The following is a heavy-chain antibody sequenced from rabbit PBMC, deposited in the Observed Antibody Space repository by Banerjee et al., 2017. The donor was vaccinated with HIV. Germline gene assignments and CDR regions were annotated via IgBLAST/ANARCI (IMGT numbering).Heavy chain of an antibody. J-gene: IGHJ4*01. CDR3: ARGLTMTMAYFNL. V-gene: IGHV1S40*01. D-gene: IGHD2-1*01. CDR2: IYAGSNGRI. Sequence: QSLEESGGDLVKPGASLTLTCTASGIDFSTYYYICWVRQAPGKGLEWIACIYAGSNGRIDYASWAKGRFTISKTSSTTVTLQMTSLTAADTATYFCARGLTMTMAYFNLWGPGTLVTVS. CDR1: GIDFSTYYY.